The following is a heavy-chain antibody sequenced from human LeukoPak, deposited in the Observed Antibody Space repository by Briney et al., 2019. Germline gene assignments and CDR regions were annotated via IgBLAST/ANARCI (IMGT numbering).Heavy chain of an antibody. CDR1: GFTFSDYY. CDR2: ISSSGSTI. Sequence: GGSLRLSCAASGFTFSDYYMSWIRQAPGKGLEWVSYISSSGSTIYYADSVKGRFTISRDNAKNSLYLQMNSLRAEDTAVYYCARDLSVVAANFDYWGQGTLVTVSS. V-gene: IGHV3-11*01. J-gene: IGHJ4*02. D-gene: IGHD2-15*01. CDR3: ARDLSVVAANFDY.